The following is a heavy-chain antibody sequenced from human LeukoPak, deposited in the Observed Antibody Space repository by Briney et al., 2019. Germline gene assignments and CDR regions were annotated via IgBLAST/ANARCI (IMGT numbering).Heavy chain of an antibody. D-gene: IGHD1-26*01. V-gene: IGHV4-59*08. J-gene: IGHJ4*02. CDR3: ARWTSGGHTFDY. Sequence: PSETLSLTCTVSGGSITSYYWSWIRQPPGKGLEWIGYIYYSGSTNYNPSLKSRVTISVDTSKSQFSLKLSSVTAADTAVYYCARWTSGGHTFDYWGQGALVTVSS. CDR2: IYYSGST. CDR1: GGSITSYY.